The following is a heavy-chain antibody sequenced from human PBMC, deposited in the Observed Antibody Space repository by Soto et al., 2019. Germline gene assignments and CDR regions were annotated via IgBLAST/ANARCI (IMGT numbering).Heavy chain of an antibody. CDR1: GFTFSRFA. CDR2: SSNSGSFT. D-gene: IGHD1-1*01. V-gene: IGHV3-48*03. CDR3: VRSGDNYNLLDY. J-gene: IGHJ4*02. Sequence: GSLRLSCATSGFTFSRFAMSWVHQAPGKGLEWIGYSSNSGSFTRYADSVKGRFSISRDNAKNSLYLQINSLRGDDTAIYYCVRSGDNYNLLDYWGQGTPVTVSS.